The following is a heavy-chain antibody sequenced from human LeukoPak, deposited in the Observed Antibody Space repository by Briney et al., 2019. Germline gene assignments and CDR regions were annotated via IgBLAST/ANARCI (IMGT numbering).Heavy chain of an antibody. CDR3: ARDPISGAFDI. D-gene: IGHD3-3*02. Sequence: SETLSLTCTVSDGSVSSSAWWTWVRQSPEKGLEWIGEIYRDGNTDYNPSLKSRATISMDKSDNQFSLRLTSVTAADTAVYYCARDPISGAFDIWGPGTLVTVSS. CDR1: DGSVSSSAW. CDR2: IYRDGNT. J-gene: IGHJ3*02. V-gene: IGHV4/OR15-8*02.